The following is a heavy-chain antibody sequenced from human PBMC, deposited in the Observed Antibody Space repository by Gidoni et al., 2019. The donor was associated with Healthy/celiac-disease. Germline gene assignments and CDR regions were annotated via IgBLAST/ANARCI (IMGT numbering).Heavy chain of an antibody. CDR3: AGGYYYGSGSYWDWAFDI. D-gene: IGHD3-10*01. Sequence: EVQLVQSGAEVKKPGESLKISCKGSGYSFTSYWLGWVRQMPGKGLEWMGIIYPGDSDTRYSPSFQGQVTISADKSISTAYLQWSSLKASDTAMYYCAGGYYYGSGSYWDWAFDIWGQGTMVTVSS. J-gene: IGHJ3*02. V-gene: IGHV5-51*01. CDR1: GYSFTSYW. CDR2: IYPGDSDT.